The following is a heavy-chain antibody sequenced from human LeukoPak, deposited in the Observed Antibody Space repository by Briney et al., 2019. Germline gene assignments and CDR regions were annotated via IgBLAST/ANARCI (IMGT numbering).Heavy chain of an antibody. Sequence: GGSLRLSCAASGFTFSSCWMSWVRQAPGKGLEWVANIKEDGSEKYCVDSVKGRFTISRDNAKNSLDLQLNSLRVEDTAVYYCATEFSSAWYVWWGQGTLVTVSS. J-gene: IGHJ4*02. V-gene: IGHV3-7*02. CDR3: ATEFSSAWYVW. CDR1: GFTFSSCW. D-gene: IGHD6-19*01. CDR2: IKEDGSEK.